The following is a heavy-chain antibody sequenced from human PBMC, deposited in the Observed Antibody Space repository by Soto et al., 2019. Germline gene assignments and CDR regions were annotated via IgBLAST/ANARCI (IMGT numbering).Heavy chain of an antibody. V-gene: IGHV1-69*06. Sequence: VQLVQSGAEVKKPGSSVSVSCKTSGGTFSSHGMNWVRQAPGQGLEWMGGIIPILDTTNYAQKVQGRLTITADKSTSTAYMELSSLRSEDTAVYYCVRVKGYSSSSMFFDYWGQGTLVTVSS. D-gene: IGHD6-6*01. CDR2: IIPILDTT. CDR3: VRVKGYSSSSMFFDY. CDR1: GGTFSSHG. J-gene: IGHJ4*02.